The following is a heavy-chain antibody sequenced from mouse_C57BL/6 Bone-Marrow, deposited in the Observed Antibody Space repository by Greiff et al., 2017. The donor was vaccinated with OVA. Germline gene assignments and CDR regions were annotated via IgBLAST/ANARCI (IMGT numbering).Heavy chain of an antibody. CDR1: GFSLTSYA. Sequence: QVQLKESGPGLVAPSQSLCITCPVSGFSLTSYAISWVRQPPGKGLEWLGVIWTGGGTNYNSALKSRLSISKDNSKSQVFLKMNSLQTDDTARYYCARKSTTVVATRDYYAMDYRRSATSDPVSS. CDR2: IWTGGGT. D-gene: IGHD1-1*01. J-gene: IGHJ4*01. V-gene: IGHV2-9-1*01. CDR3: ARKSTTVVATRDYYAMDY.